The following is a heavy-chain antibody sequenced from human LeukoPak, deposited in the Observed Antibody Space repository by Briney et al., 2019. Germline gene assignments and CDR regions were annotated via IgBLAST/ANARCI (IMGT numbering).Heavy chain of an antibody. J-gene: IGHJ6*02. V-gene: IGHV1-18*01. CDR1: GYTFTSYG. CDR3: ASPGSGGPGGYYYGMDV. D-gene: IGHD3-10*01. CDR2: ISAYNGNT. Sequence: ASVKVSCKASGYTFTSYGISWVRQAPGQGLEWMGWISAYNGNTNYAQKLQGRVTMTTDTSTSTAYMELRSLRSDDTAVYYCASPGSGGPGGYYYGMDVWGQGTTVTVSS.